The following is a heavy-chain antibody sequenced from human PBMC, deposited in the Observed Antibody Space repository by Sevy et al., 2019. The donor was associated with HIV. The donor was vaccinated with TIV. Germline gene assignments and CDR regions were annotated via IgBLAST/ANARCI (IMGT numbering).Heavy chain of an antibody. CDR1: GFTFSDYY. V-gene: IGHV3-11*01. CDR2: ISSSGRTI. J-gene: IGHJ3*02. D-gene: IGHD6-19*01. CDR3: AREMKTVAGTSDAFDI. Sequence: GGSLRLSCAASGFTFSDYYMSWIRQAPGKGLEWVSYISSSGRTIYYADSVKGRFTISRDNAKNSLYLQMNSLRAEDTAVYYCAREMKTVAGTSDAFDIWGQGTMVTVSS.